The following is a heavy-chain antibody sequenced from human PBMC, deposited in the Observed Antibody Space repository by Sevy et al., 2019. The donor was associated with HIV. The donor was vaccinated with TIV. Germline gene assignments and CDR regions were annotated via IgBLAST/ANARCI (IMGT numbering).Heavy chain of an antibody. CDR2: IRSKANSYAT. CDR3: TRHQSPFGSRPYYYYGMDV. Sequence: GGSLRLSCAASGFTFSGSAMHWVHQASGKGLEWVGRIRSKANSYATAYAASVKGRFTISRDDSKNTAYLQMNSLKTEDTAVYYCTRHQSPFGSRPYYYYGMDVWGQGTTVTVSS. D-gene: IGHD1-26*01. J-gene: IGHJ6*02. CDR1: GFTFSGSA. V-gene: IGHV3-73*01.